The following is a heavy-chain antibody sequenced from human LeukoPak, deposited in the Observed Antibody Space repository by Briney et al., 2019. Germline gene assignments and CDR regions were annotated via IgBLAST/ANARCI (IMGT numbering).Heavy chain of an antibody. V-gene: IGHV4-34*01. D-gene: IGHD3/OR15-3a*01. CDR3: ARYASSTSYSPFDY. CDR2: INHSGST. Sequence: SETLSLTCAVYGGSFSGYYWSWIRQPPGKGLEWIGEINHSGSTNYNPSLKSRVTISVDTSKNQFSLKLSSVTAADTAVYYCARYASSTSYSPFDYWSQGTLVTVSS. J-gene: IGHJ4*02. CDR1: GGSFSGYY.